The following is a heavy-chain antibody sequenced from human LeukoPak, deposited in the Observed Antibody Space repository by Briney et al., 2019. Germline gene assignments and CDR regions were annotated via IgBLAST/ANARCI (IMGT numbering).Heavy chain of an antibody. CDR2: IYYSGST. CDR1: GGSISSGGYS. V-gene: IGHV4-31*03. D-gene: IGHD3-10*01. Sequence: PSETLSLTCTASGGSISSGGYSWSWIRQHPGKGLEWIGYIYYSGSTYYNPSLKSRVTISVDTSKNQFSLKLSSVTAADTAVYYCARKPSGSYYKGYFDYWGQGTLVTVSS. CDR3: ARKPSGSYYKGYFDY. J-gene: IGHJ4*02.